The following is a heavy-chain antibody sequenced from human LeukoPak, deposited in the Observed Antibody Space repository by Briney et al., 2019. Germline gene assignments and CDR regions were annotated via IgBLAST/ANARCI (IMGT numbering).Heavy chain of an antibody. CDR2: ISAYNGKT. J-gene: IGHJ4*02. V-gene: IGHV1-18*04. Sequence: ASVKVSCKASGYTFTSYGISWVRQAPGQGREGMGWISAYNGKTNYAQKLQGRVTMTTDTSTSTAYMELRSLRSDDTAVYYCARLTYYYGSGSYFYFDYWGQGTLVTVSS. CDR1: GYTFTSYG. CDR3: ARLTYYYGSGSYFYFDY. D-gene: IGHD3-10*01.